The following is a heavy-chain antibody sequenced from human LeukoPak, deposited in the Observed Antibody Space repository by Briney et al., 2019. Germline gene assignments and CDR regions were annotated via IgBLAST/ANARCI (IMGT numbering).Heavy chain of an antibody. CDR3: ARDSYDFWRGRFDP. D-gene: IGHD3-3*01. CDR1: GYSISSGCY. Sequence: SGTLSLTCTVSGYSISSGCYWGWIRQPPGKGLEWIGSIYHSGSTYYNPSLKSRVTISVDTSKNQFSLKLSSVTAADAAVYYCARDSYDFWRGRFDPWGQGTLVTVSS. J-gene: IGHJ5*02. CDR2: IYHSGST. V-gene: IGHV4-38-2*02.